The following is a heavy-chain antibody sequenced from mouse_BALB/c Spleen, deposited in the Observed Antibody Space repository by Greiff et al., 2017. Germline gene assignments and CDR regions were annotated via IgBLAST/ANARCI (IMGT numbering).Heavy chain of an antibody. CDR1: GFSLSTSGMG. V-gene: IGHV8-12*01. CDR3: ARREGVREGYYFDY. Sequence: QVTLKESGPGILQPSQTLSLTCSFSGFSLSTSGMGVSWIRQPSGKGLEWLAHIYWDDDKRYNPSLKSRLTISKDTSRNQVFLKITSVDTADTATYYCARREGVREGYYFDYWGQGTTLTVSS. D-gene: IGHD2-14*01. CDR2: IYWDDDK. J-gene: IGHJ2*01.